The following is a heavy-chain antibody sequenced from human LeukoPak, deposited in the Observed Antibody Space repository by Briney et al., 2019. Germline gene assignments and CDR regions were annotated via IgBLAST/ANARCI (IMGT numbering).Heavy chain of an antibody. CDR2: IQYDGSNE. V-gene: IGHV3-30*02. Sequence: GGSLRLSCAASGFTFSSYGMHWVRQAPGKGLEWVAYIQYDGSNEQYADSVKGRFSISRDSSKNILYLQMNSLRVEDTAIYYCTRGMLRQPPDYWGQGMLVTVSS. CDR3: TRGMLRQPPDY. CDR1: GFTFSSYG. J-gene: IGHJ4*02. D-gene: IGHD3-10*02.